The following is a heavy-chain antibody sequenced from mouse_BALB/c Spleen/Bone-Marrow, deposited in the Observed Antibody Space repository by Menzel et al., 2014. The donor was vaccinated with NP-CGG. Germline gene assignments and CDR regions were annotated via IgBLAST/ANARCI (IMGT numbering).Heavy chain of an antibody. J-gene: IGHJ4*01. CDR2: ISSGSSTI. Sequence: EVKLVESGGGLVQPGGSRKLSCAASGFTFSSFGMHWVRQAPEKGLEWVAYISSGSSTIYYADTVKGRFTISRDNTKNTLFLQMTSLRAEDTAMYYCARWDWDYAMNYWGQGTSVTVSS. D-gene: IGHD4-1*01. V-gene: IGHV5-17*02. CDR1: GFTFSSFG. CDR3: ARWDWDYAMNY.